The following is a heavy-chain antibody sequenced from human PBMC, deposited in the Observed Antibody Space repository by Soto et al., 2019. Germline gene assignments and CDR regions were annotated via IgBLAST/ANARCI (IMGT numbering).Heavy chain of an antibody. CDR2: IIPIFGTA. V-gene: IGHV1-69*13. Sequence: ASVKVSCKASGGTFSSYAISWVRQAPGQGLEWMGGIIPIFGTANYAQKFQGRVTITADESTSTAYMELSSLRSEDTAVYYCARMGRDDILTGYYIRGNWFDPWGQGTLVTVSS. J-gene: IGHJ5*02. CDR3: ARMGRDDILTGYYIRGNWFDP. D-gene: IGHD3-9*01. CDR1: GGTFSSYA.